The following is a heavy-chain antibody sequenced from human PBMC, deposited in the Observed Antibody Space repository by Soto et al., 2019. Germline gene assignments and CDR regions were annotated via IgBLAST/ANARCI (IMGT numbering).Heavy chain of an antibody. Sequence: SETLSLTCAVYGGPFSCYYWSWIRQPPGKGLEWIGEINHSGSTNYNPSLKSRVTISVDTSKNQFSLKLSSVTAADTAVYYCARTGGKPTVTNFDYWGQGTLVTVSS. CDR3: ARTGGKPTVTNFDY. CDR2: INHSGST. D-gene: IGHD4-17*01. CDR1: GGPFSCYY. V-gene: IGHV4-34*01. J-gene: IGHJ4*02.